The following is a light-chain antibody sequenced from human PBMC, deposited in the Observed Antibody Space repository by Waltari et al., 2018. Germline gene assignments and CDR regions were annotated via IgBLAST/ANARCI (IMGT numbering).Light chain of an antibody. V-gene: IGLV2-14*01. CDR1: SSDVGGYNY. CDR3: SSYTSSSLYV. J-gene: IGLJ1*01. Sequence: STLTQPASVSGSPGQSITISCTGTSSDVGGYNYVSWYQQHPGKAPKLMIYEVSNRPSGCSNRFSGSKSGNTASLTISGLQAEDEADYYCSSYTSSSLYVFGTGTKVTVL. CDR2: EVS.